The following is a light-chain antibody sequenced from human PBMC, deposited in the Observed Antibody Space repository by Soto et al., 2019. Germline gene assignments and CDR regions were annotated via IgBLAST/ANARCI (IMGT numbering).Light chain of an antibody. V-gene: IGLV2-14*01. CDR2: EVS. Sequence: QSALTQPASVSGSPGQSITISCTGTSSDVGGYNYVSWYQQHPGKAPKLLIYEVSNRPSGVSNRFSGSKSGNTAYLTISGLQAEDEADYYCNSYTDNSPYVFGTGTQLTVL. J-gene: IGLJ1*01. CDR3: NSYTDNSPYV. CDR1: SSDVGGYNY.